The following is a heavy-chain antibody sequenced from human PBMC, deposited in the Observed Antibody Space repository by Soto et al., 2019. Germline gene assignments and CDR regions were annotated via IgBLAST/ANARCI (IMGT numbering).Heavy chain of an antibody. J-gene: IGHJ4*02. CDR1: GGSISGSNW. CDR3: TRELESDGDYV. D-gene: IGHD4-17*01. V-gene: IGHV4-4*02. CDR2: IYHSGST. Sequence: PSETLSLTCAVSGGSISGSNWLSWVRQPPGKGLEWIGEIYHSGSTNYNPSLKSRVTISVDKSKDQFSLKLSSVTAADTAVYYCTRELESDGDYVWGQGTLVTVSS.